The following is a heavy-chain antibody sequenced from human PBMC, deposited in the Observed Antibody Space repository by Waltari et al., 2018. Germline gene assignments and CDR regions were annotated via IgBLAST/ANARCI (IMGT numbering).Heavy chain of an antibody. V-gene: IGHV3-7*01. Sequence: EVQLVESGGGLVQPGGSLRLSCAASGFTFRSYWMSWVRQAPGKGLEWVANIKQDGSEKYYVDSVKGRFTISRDNAKNSLYLQMNSLRAEETAVYYCARDPGWGGSYYWYFDLWGRGTLVTVSS. D-gene: IGHD1-26*01. CDR2: IKQDGSEK. CDR1: GFTFRSYW. J-gene: IGHJ2*01. CDR3: ARDPGWGGSYYWYFDL.